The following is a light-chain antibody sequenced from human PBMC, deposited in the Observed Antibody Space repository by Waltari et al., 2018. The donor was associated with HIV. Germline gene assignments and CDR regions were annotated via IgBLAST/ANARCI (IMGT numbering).Light chain of an antibody. J-gene: IGLJ1*01. CDR1: STHVDTF. CDR2: HVN. V-gene: IGLV2-11*01. Sequence: QSALTQPHSVSGSPGQSLTISCTGTSTHVDTFGSWYQPYPGQAPKVIIYHVNKRPSGVPDRFSASKSGNAAFLTISGLQAEDEAEYHCCSHAGNFIFAFGTGTKVTVL. CDR3: CSHAGNFIFA.